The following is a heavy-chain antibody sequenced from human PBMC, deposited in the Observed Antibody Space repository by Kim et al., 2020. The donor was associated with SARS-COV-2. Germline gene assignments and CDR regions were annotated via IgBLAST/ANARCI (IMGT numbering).Heavy chain of an antibody. Sequence: ASVKVSCKVSGYTLTELSMHWVRQAPGKGLEWMGGFDPDDGDTIYAQKFQGRVTMTADTSTDTAYMELSSLRSDDTAVYYCATAPQIRADWFCPWGHDTL. CDR3: ATAPQIRADWFCP. V-gene: IGHV1-24*01. CDR2: FDPDDGDT. J-gene: IGHJ5*02. CDR1: GYTLTELS.